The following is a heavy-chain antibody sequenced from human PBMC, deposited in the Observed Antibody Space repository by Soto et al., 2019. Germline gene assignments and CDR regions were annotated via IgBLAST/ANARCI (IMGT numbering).Heavy chain of an antibody. CDR3: DRDLGS. Sequence: EVQLVESGGGLVQPGGSLRLSCAASGFTFSDHYMDWVRQAPGKGLEWVGRSRNKANSYTTEYAASVRGRFTISRDDSKNSLYLQMNSLKTEDTAVYYCDRDLGSWGQGTLVTVSS. V-gene: IGHV3-72*01. CDR1: GFTFSDHY. J-gene: IGHJ5*02. CDR2: SRNKANSYTT.